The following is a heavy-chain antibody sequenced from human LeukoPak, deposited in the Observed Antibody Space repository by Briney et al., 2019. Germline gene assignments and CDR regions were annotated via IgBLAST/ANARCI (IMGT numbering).Heavy chain of an antibody. J-gene: IGHJ6*02. V-gene: IGHV1-2*02. D-gene: IGHD2-2*02. CDR3: ARERYCSSTSCYTSAYYYYYGMDV. Sequence: GASVKVSCKASGYTFTGYYMHWVRQAPGQGLEWMAWINPNSGGTNYAQKFQGRVTMTRDTSISTAYMELSRLRSDDTAVYYCARERYCSSTSCYTSAYYYYYGMDVWGQGTTVTVSS. CDR1: GYTFTGYY. CDR2: INPNSGGT.